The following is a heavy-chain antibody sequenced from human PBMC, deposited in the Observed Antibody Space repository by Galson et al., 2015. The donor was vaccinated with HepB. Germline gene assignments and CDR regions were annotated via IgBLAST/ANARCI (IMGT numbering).Heavy chain of an antibody. CDR3: ARHESESKTYAADN. J-gene: IGHJ4*02. Sequence: ETLSLTCTVSGGSISSSSYYWGGLRQPPGKGLEWIGSFYYTGNTHYNPSLKSRVTISGDTSKNQFSLKLNSVTAADTAVYYCARHESESKTYAADNWGQGTLVTVSS. V-gene: IGHV4-39*01. CDR2: FYYTGNT. CDR1: GGSISSSSYY. D-gene: IGHD2-2*01.